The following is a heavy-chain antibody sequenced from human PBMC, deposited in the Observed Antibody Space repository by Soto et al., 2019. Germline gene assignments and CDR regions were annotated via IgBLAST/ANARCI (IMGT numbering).Heavy chain of an antibody. D-gene: IGHD5-12*01. CDR3: ARDLGGYGDIVATIHHYFDY. CDR2: ISYDGSNK. CDR1: GFTFSSYA. Sequence: GGSLRLSCAASGFTFSSYAMHWVRQAPGKGLEWVAVISYDGSNKYYADSVKGRFTISRDNSKNTLYLQMNSLRAEDTAVYYCARDLGGYGDIVATIHHYFDYWGQGTLVTVSS. V-gene: IGHV3-30-3*01. J-gene: IGHJ4*02.